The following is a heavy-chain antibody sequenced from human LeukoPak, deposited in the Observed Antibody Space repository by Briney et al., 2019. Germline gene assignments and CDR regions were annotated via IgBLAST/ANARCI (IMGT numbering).Heavy chain of an antibody. CDR3: ARQGCRRFDP. V-gene: IGHV6-1*01. CDR1: GDSVSSNRAA. J-gene: IGHJ5*02. Sequence: SQTLSLTCAISGDSVSSNRAAWNWFRQSPSRGLEWLGRTYYTSKWYNDYAVSVKSRITVNPDTSKNQFSLHLNSVTPEDTAVYYCARQGCRRFDPWGQGTLVTVSS. CDR2: TYYTSKWYN.